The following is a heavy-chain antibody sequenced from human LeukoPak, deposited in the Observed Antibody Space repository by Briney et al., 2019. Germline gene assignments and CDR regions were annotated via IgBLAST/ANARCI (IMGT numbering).Heavy chain of an antibody. CDR3: ARDGAYRSSWYFDY. Sequence: SETLSLTCTVSGRSISSYYWCWIRQPPGKGLEWIGYIYYSGSTNYNPSLKSRVTISVDTSKNQFSLKLTSVTAADTAVYYCARDGAYRSSWYFDYWGQGTLVTVSS. J-gene: IGHJ4*02. CDR1: GRSISSYY. CDR2: IYYSGST. V-gene: IGHV4-59*01. D-gene: IGHD6-13*01.